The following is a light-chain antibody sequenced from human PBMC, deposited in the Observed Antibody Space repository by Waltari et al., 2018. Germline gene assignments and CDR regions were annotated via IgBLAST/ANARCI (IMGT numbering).Light chain of an antibody. J-gene: IGLJ2*01. CDR3: QVWDTSSDHPV. Sequence: SYELTQPPSVSVAPGKTARITCGGRNIGSKSVHWYQQKPGEAPVLGVYDDSDRPSGVPARLSVSNAGNTATLTITRVEAGDEADYYCQVWDTSSDHPVFGGGTKLTVL. V-gene: IGLV3-21*03. CDR1: NIGSKS. CDR2: DDS.